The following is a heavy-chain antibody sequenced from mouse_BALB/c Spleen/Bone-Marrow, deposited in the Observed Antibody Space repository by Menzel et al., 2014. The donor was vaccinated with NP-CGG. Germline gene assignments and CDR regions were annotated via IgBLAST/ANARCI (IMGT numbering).Heavy chain of an antibody. V-gene: IGHV5-17*02. D-gene: IGHD1-1*01. Sequence: EVKLMESGGGLVQPGGSRKLSCAASGFTFSSFGMHWVRQAPEKGLEWVAYINSGSSTIYYADTVKGRFTISRDNPKNTLFLQMPSLRSEDTAMYYCARRYYGSSFSYFDYWGQGTTLTVSS. J-gene: IGHJ2*01. CDR3: ARRYYGSSFSYFDY. CDR1: GFTFSSFG. CDR2: INSGSSTI.